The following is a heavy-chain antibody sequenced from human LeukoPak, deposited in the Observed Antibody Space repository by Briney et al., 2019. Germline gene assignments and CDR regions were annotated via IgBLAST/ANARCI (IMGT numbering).Heavy chain of an antibody. Sequence: GESLKISCKGSGYSFASYWIGWVRQMPGKGLEWMGIIYPGDSDTRYNPSFQGLVTISADKSISTAYLQWSALKASDTAMYYCARRYSSSSNGDYWGQGTLVTVSS. CDR1: GYSFASYW. CDR2: IYPGDSDT. CDR3: ARRYSSSSNGDY. D-gene: IGHD6-6*01. V-gene: IGHV5-51*01. J-gene: IGHJ4*02.